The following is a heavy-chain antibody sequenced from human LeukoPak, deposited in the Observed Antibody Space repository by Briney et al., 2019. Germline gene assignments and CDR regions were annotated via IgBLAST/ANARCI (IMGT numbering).Heavy chain of an antibody. CDR1: GHTFTGYY. V-gene: IGHV1-2*02. D-gene: IGHD3-22*01. J-gene: IGHJ4*02. CDR3: ARGDDSSGYYLDY. Sequence: ASVKVSCKASGHTFTGYYMHWVRQAPGQGLEWMGWINANSGDTNYAQKFQGRVTMTRDTSTSTVYMELSSLRSEDTAVYYCARGDDSSGYYLDYWGQGTLVTVSS. CDR2: INANSGDT.